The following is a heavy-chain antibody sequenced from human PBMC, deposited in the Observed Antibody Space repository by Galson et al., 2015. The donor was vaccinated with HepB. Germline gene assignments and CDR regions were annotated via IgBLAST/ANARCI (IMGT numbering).Heavy chain of an antibody. CDR3: ARDPQEDIVVVVAAPQAYYGMDV. Sequence: SLRLSCAASGFTFSSYSMNWVRQAPGKGLEWVSSISSSSSYIYYADSVKGRFTISRDNAKNSLYLQMNSLRAEDTAVYYCARDPQEDIVVVVAAPQAYYGMDVWGQGTTVTVSS. CDR2: ISSSSSYI. J-gene: IGHJ6*02. D-gene: IGHD2-15*01. V-gene: IGHV3-21*01. CDR1: GFTFSSYS.